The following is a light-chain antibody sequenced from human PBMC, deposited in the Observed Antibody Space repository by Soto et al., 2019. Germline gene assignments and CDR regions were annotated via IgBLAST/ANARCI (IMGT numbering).Light chain of an antibody. CDR2: GAS. V-gene: IGKV3-15*01. CDR3: QQYDNWPPFT. CDR1: QSVGSH. J-gene: IGKJ3*01. Sequence: EIVMTQSPATLSVSPGERATLSCRASQSVGSHLAWYQQRPGQAPRLLIYGASYRATGISARFSGSGSGTDFTLSISSLQSEDFAVYCCQQYDNWPPFTFGPGTKLDI.